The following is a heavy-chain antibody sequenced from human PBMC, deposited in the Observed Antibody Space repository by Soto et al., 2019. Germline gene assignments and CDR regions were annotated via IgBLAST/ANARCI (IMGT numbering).Heavy chain of an antibody. J-gene: IGHJ4*02. CDR1: GGPISSSSYH. V-gene: IGHV4-39*01. CDR2: IYYSGST. Sequence: SETLSLTCTVSGGPISSSSYHWDWVRQPPGKGLEWIGSIYYSGSTYYSPSLKSRATISVDTSKNQFSLKLRSATAADTAVYYCARQRFATTPFDYWGQGALVTVSS. CDR3: ARQRFATTPFDY. D-gene: IGHD1-1*01.